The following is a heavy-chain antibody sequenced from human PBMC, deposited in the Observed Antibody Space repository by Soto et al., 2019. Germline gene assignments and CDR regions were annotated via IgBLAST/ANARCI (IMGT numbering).Heavy chain of an antibody. V-gene: IGHV3-23*01. CDR2: ISGSGGSA. Sequence: GGSLRLSCAASGFSFSNYAMHWVRQTPGKGPEWVSVISGSGGSASYADSVQGRFTISRDNSNNTLYLQMKSLRAEETAIFSCFTGGSGGYSRGTGGFWGRGAMVTVSS. CDR3: FTGGSGGYSRGTGGF. D-gene: IGHD6-19*01. J-gene: IGHJ3*01. CDR1: GFSFSNYA.